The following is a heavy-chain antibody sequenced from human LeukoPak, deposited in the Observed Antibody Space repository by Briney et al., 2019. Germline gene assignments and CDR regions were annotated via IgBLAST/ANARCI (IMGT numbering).Heavy chain of an antibody. V-gene: IGHV3-53*01. J-gene: IGHJ5*02. CDR2: IYSGGST. CDR3: ARARYCSSGSCYWADP. D-gene: IGHD2-15*01. CDR1: GIIVSSNY. Sequence: PGGSLRLSCAASGIIVSSNYMSWVRQAPGKGLEWVSVIYSGGSTYYADSVKGRFTISRDNSKNMFYLQMNSLRAEDTAVYFCARARYCSSGSCYWADPSGQGTLVTVSS.